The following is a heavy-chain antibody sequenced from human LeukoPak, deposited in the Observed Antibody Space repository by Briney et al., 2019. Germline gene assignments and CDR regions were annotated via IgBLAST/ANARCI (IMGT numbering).Heavy chain of an antibody. CDR2: IKGDGNEK. V-gene: IGHV3-7*01. CDR1: GFSFSGYW. CDR3: AKEGAYPIITYDS. Sequence: PGGSLRLSCAASGFSFSGYWMNWVRQAPGKGLEWVANIKGDGNEKNYVDSVKGRFSISRDNARNSLYLQMDSLRAEDTAVYYCAKEGAYPIITYDSWGQGALVTVSS. J-gene: IGHJ5*01. D-gene: IGHD3-10*01.